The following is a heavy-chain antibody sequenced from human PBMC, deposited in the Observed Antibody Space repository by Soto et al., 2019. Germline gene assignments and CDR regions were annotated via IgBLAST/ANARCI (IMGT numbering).Heavy chain of an antibody. V-gene: IGHV4-61*01. CDR2: IYYSGST. CDR3: AREDDFRSREKYYYYGMDV. D-gene: IGHD3-3*01. CDR1: GGSVSSGSYY. Sequence: QVQLQESGPGLVKPSETLSLTCTVSGGSVSSGSYYWSWIRQPPGKGLEWIGYIYYSGSTNYNPSLKSRVTISVDTSKNQFSLKLSSVTAADTAVYYCAREDDFRSREKYYYYGMDVWGQGTTVTVSS. J-gene: IGHJ6*02.